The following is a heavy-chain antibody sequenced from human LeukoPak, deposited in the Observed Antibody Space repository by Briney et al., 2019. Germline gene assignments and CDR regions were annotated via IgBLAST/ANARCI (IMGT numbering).Heavy chain of an antibody. V-gene: IGHV4-38-2*02. D-gene: IGHD2-2*01. J-gene: IGHJ4*02. Sequence: SETLSRTCTVSGYSISSGYYWGWIRQPPGKGLEWIGSIYHSGSTYYNPSLKSRVTISVDTSKNQFSLKLSSVTAADTAVYYCARDGNIVVVPAVTDYFDYWGQGTLVTVSS. CDR2: IYHSGST. CDR1: GYSISSGYY. CDR3: ARDGNIVVVPAVTDYFDY.